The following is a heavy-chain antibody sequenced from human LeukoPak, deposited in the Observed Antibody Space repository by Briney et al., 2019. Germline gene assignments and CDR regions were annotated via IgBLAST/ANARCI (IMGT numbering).Heavy chain of an antibody. CDR1: GGSISSYY. V-gene: IGHV4-59*01. J-gene: IGHJ5*02. D-gene: IGHD2-2*01. CDR3: ARVGGYCSSTSCYGGIDP. Sequence: SETLSFTCTVSGGSISSYYWSWIRQPPGKGLEWIGYIYYSGSTNYNPSLKSRVTISVDTSKNQFSLKLSSVTAADTAVYYCARVGGYCSSTSCYGGIDPWGQGTLVTVSS. CDR2: IYYSGST.